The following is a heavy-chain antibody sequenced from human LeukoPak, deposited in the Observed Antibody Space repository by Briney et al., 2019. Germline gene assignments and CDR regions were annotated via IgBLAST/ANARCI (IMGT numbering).Heavy chain of an antibody. J-gene: IGHJ6*02. D-gene: IGHD5-18*01. Sequence: PGGSLRLSCAASGFTVSSNYISWVRQAPGKGLEWVSVIYSAGSTYYADSVKGRFTISRDNSKNTLYLQMNSLRAEDTAVYYCARVRSYGTYYYYGMDVWGQGTTVTVSS. CDR3: ARVRSYGTYYYYGMDV. CDR1: GFTVSSNY. CDR2: IYSAGST. V-gene: IGHV3-53*05.